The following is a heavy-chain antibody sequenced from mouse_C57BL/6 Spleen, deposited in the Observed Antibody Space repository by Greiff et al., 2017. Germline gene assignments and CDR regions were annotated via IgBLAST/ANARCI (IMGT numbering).Heavy chain of an antibody. D-gene: IGHD1-1*01. CDR2: IHPNSGST. CDR1: GYTFTSYW. J-gene: IGHJ2*01. CDR3: ARRDYGEADY. V-gene: IGHV1-64*01. Sequence: QVHVKQPGAELVKPGASVKLSCKASGYTFTSYWMHWVKQRPGQGLEWIGMIHPNSGSTNYNEKFKSKATLTVDKSSSTAYMQLSSLTSEDSAVYYCARRDYGEADYWGQGTTLTVSS.